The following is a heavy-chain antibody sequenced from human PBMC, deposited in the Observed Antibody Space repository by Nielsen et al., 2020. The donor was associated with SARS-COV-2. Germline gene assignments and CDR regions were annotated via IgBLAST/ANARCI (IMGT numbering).Heavy chain of an antibody. D-gene: IGHD5-12*01. J-gene: IGHJ6*02. CDR3: AREASGYDHYKYGMDV. CDR2: IYFTGRT. V-gene: IGHV4-31*03. CDR1: DASISSGGYF. Sequence: SETLSLTCTVSDASISSGGYFWSWIRQHPGKGLEWIGYIYFTGRTSYNPSLKSRVAMSVDTSKNQFSLDLKSVTAADTAVYYCAREASGYDHYKYGMDVWGLGATVTVSS.